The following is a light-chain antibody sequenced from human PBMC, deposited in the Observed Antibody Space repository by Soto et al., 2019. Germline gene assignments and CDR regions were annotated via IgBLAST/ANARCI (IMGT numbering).Light chain of an antibody. CDR2: EVS. CDR1: GSDVGRYNY. CDR3: TSYTTSSTWV. V-gene: IGLV2-14*01. J-gene: IGLJ3*02. Sequence: QSALTQPASVSGSPGQSITISCTGTGSDVGRYNYVSWYQQYPGEAPKLMIYEVSNRPSGVSIRFSGSKSGNTASLTISGLQTEDEADYYCTSYTTSSTWVFGGGTKVTVL.